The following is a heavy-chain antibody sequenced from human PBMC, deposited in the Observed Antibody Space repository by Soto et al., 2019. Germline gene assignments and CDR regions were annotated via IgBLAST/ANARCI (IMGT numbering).Heavy chain of an antibody. CDR2: ISYDGSNK. V-gene: IGHV3-30-3*01. CDR1: GFTFSSYA. D-gene: IGHD1-26*01. Sequence: GSLRLSCAASGFTFSSYAMHWVRQAPGKGLEWVAVISYDGSNKYYADSVKGRFTISRDNSKNTLYLQMNGLRAEDTAVYYCASNGGSYYYPYYFDYWGQGTLVTVPS. J-gene: IGHJ4*02. CDR3: ASNGGSYYYPYYFDY.